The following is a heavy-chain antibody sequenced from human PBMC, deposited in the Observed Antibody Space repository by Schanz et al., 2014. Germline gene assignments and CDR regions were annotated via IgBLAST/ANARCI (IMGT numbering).Heavy chain of an antibody. D-gene: IGHD1-20*01. CDR3: ARRITGTHHNPYYHGMDV. V-gene: IGHV3-53*01. Sequence: EVQLVESGGGLIQPWGSLRLSCAVSGFTVNTNYMSWVRQAPGKGLEWISSMYINSGSTQYADSVKGRFIISRDSSKNTLFLQMNSLRAEDTAVYYCARRITGTHHNPYYHGMDVWGQGTTVTVSS. J-gene: IGHJ6*02. CDR2: MYINSGST. CDR1: GFTVNTNY.